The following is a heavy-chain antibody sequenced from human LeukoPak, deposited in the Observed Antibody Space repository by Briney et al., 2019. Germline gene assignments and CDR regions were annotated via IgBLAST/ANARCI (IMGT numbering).Heavy chain of an antibody. Sequence: SETLSLTCTVSGGSISSGGYYWSWIRQHRGKGLEWIGYIYYSGSTYYNPSLKSRVTISVDTSRNQFSLRLSSVTAADTAVYYCARRSEYHWFDPWGQGTLVTVSS. CDR2: IYYSGST. CDR3: ARRSEYHWFDP. CDR1: GGSISSGGYY. D-gene: IGHD2-2*01. V-gene: IGHV4-31*03. J-gene: IGHJ5*02.